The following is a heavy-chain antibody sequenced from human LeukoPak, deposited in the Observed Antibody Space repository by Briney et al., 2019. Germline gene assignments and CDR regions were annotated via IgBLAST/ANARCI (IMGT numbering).Heavy chain of an antibody. CDR1: GGSISSYY. V-gene: IGHV4-4*07. Sequence: SETLSLTCTVSGGSISSYYWSWIRQPPGKGLEWIGRVFTSGIISGNTNYNPSLKSRVTISIDTSKNQFSLKLSSVTAADTAVYYCARSYYDSLTGYYHYFDYWGQGTLVTVSS. J-gene: IGHJ4*02. D-gene: IGHD3-9*01. CDR3: ARSYYDSLTGYYHYFDY. CDR2: VFTSGIISGNT.